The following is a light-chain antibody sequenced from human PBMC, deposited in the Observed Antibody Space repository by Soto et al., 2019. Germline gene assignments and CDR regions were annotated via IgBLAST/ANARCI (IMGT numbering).Light chain of an antibody. Sequence: EIVLTQSPATLSLSPGERVILSCGASQSVRGNYLAWYQQRPGLAPRLLIFDASTRATGIPDRFSGSGSGTDFTLTINRVQPEDSGVYYCQQSGSSPRTFGQGTKVDI. J-gene: IGKJ1*01. V-gene: IGKV3D-20*01. CDR2: DAS. CDR1: QSVRGNY. CDR3: QQSGSSPRT.